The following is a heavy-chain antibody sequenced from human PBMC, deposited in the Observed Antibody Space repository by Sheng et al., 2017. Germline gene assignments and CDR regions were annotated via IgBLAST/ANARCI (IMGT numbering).Heavy chain of an antibody. Sequence: QVQPVQSGAEVKKPGSSVKVSCKASGGTFSSYAISWVRQAPGQGLEWMGGIIPILGIANYAQKFQGRVTITADKSTSTAYMELSSLRSEDTAVYYCATLGLYYYDSSGTNGYFQHWGQGTLVTVSS. CDR2: IIPILGIA. CDR3: ATLGLYYYDSSGTNGYFQH. J-gene: IGHJ1*01. D-gene: IGHD3-22*01. V-gene: IGHV1-69*04. CDR1: GGTFSSYA.